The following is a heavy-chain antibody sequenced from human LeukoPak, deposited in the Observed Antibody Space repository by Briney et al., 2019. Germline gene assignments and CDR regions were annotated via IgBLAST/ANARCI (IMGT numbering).Heavy chain of an antibody. Sequence: SETLSLTCTVSGGSISNSTYYWGWVRQPPGKGLEWIGSIFYRGSTYYPPSLKSRVTISVDTSKNQFSLKLTSVTAADTAMYFCARNWVADSFDFWGQGTMVTVSS. J-gene: IGHJ3*01. CDR3: ARNWVADSFDF. D-gene: IGHD6-19*01. CDR1: GGSISNSTYY. CDR2: IFYRGST. V-gene: IGHV4-39*01.